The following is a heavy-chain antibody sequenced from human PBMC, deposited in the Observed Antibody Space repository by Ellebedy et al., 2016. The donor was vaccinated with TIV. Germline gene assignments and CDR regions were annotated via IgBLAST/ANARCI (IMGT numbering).Heavy chain of an antibody. CDR1: AFTFSSYA. CDR2: ITGAGDRT. J-gene: IGHJ3*02. CDR3: ARDRNSGWYDAFDI. V-gene: IGHV3-23*01. D-gene: IGHD6-19*01. Sequence: GESLKISCAASAFTFSSYAMSWVRQASGKGLEWVSGITGAGDRTYHADSVDGRFTISRDNSKNTLYLQMTALTAEDTAVYYCARDRNSGWYDAFDIWGQGTMVTVSS.